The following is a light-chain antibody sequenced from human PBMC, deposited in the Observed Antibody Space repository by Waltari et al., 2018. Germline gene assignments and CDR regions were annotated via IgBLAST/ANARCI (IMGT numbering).Light chain of an antibody. Sequence: QSVLTPPPSVSGAPGQRVPISCTGSSPHIRAGYDVPWYPQLPGPAPKLLLRVNSNRPSGVPDRFSGSRSGTSASLAITGLRPEDEADYYCQSYDSSLSGRVFGGGTKVTVL. CDR1: SPHIRAGYD. CDR2: VNS. CDR3: QSYDSSLSGRV. J-gene: IGLJ2*01. V-gene: IGLV1-40*01.